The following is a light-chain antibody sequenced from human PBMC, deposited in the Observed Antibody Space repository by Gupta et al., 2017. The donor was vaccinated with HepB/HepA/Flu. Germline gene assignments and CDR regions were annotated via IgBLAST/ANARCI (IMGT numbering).Light chain of an antibody. CDR2: WAS. V-gene: IGKV4-1*01. Sequence: DIVMTQSPDSLAVSLGERATLNCKSSQSVLYSSTNKDYLAWYQQKPGQPPKLLLYWASTRESGVPDRFSGSGSGTDFTLTISSLHAEDVAVYYCQQCYTTPITFGQGTRLEIK. J-gene: IGKJ5*01. CDR1: QSVLYSSTNKDY. CDR3: QQCYTTPIT.